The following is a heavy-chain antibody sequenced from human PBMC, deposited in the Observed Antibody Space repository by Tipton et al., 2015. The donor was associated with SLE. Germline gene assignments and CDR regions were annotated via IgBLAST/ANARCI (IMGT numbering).Heavy chain of an antibody. Sequence: QVQLVQSGAEVKKPGASVKVSCKASGYTFTSYGFTWVRQAPGQELEWRVWISAYNGNTNNAQKFQGRVTRTTDTSTSTAYMELRSLRSDDTADYYCARLRRNWYDFDHWGQGALVTVSS. V-gene: IGHV1-18*01. J-gene: IGHJ4*02. CDR1: GYTFTSYG. CDR3: ARLRRNWYDFDH. D-gene: IGHD6-13*01. CDR2: ISAYNGNT.